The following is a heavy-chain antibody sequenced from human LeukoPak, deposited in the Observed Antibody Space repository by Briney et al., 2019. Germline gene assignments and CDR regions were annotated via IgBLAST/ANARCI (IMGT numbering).Heavy chain of an antibody. CDR3: AAGSGWHLDY. CDR2: IKQDGSEK. D-gene: IGHD6-19*01. Sequence: GGSLRLSCAASGFTFSSYWMNWVRQAPGKGLEWVANIKQDGSEKNYVDSVKGRFTISRDNAKNSLYLQMSSLRAEDTAVYYCAAGSGWHLDYWGQGTLVTVSS. V-gene: IGHV3-7*01. CDR1: GFTFSSYW. J-gene: IGHJ4*02.